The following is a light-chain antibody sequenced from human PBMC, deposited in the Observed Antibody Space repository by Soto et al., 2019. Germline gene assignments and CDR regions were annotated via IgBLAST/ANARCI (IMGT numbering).Light chain of an antibody. CDR3: AAWDDSLNGLV. CDR1: SSNIGSKP. Sequence: QSVLTQPPSASGTPGQRVTISWSGSSSNIGSKPVNWYQQLPGAAPKLLIHNTNQRPSGVPDRFSGSKSGTSASLAISGLQSVDEAHYYCAAWDDSLNGLVFGGGTKLTVL. V-gene: IGLV1-44*01. CDR2: NTN. J-gene: IGLJ2*01.